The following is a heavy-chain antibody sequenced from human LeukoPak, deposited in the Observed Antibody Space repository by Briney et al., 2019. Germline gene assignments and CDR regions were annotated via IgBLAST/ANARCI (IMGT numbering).Heavy chain of an antibody. CDR3: ARDNVKVGGGLDI. V-gene: IGHV3-53*01. Sequence: PGGSLRLSCAVSWFAVSDHFMTWVRQAPGKGLEWVSVFYSGGDTYYTDSVKGRFTLSRDNLRNTVFLQMNSLRAEDTAMYYCARDNVKVGGGLDIWGQGTMVIVSS. CDR1: WFAVSDHF. CDR2: FYSGGDT. D-gene: IGHD1-26*01. J-gene: IGHJ3*02.